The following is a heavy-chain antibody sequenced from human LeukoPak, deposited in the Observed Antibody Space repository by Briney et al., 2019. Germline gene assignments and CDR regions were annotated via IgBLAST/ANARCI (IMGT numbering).Heavy chain of an antibody. Sequence: AGSLTLSCAAYEFTFSSYAMNWARQAPGKGLEWVSTISAGGGSTYYADSVKGRSTISRDNSKNTLYLQMNTLRAEDTAIYYCAKMGDILTGYYDYWGQGTLVTVSS. V-gene: IGHV3-23*01. D-gene: IGHD3-9*01. CDR3: AKMGDILTGYYDY. J-gene: IGHJ4*02. CDR1: EFTFSSYA. CDR2: ISAGGGST.